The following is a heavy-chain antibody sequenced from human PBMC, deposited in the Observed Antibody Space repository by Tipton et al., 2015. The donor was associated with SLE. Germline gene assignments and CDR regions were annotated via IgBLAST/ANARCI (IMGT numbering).Heavy chain of an antibody. J-gene: IGHJ4*02. D-gene: IGHD5-12*01. Sequence: TLSLTCTVSGGSIRSSRHFWGWIRQPPGKGLEWIGLIYNSGITNYNPSLQSRVTLSVDMSKNQFSLQLSSVTAADTALYYCARLISAYDCNFDYWGQGTLVTVSS. CDR2: IYNSGIT. V-gene: IGHV4-61*05. CDR3: ARLISAYDCNFDY. CDR1: GGSIRSSRHF.